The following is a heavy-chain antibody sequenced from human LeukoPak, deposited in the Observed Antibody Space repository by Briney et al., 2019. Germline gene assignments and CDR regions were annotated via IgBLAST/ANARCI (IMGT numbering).Heavy chain of an antibody. J-gene: IGHJ4*02. D-gene: IGHD3-3*01. CDR3: ARQKIGVVTYYFDY. V-gene: IGHV4-39*01. CDR2: IYYSGST. Sequence: SETLSLTCPVSGGSISSSSYYWGWIRQPPGKGLEGIGSIYYSGSTYYNPSLKSRVTISVDTSKNQFSLKLSSVTAADTAVYYCARQKIGVVTYYFDYWGQGTLVTVSS. CDR1: GGSISSSSYY.